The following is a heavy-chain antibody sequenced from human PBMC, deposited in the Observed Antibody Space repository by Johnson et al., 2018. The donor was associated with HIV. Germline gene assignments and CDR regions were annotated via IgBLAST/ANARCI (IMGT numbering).Heavy chain of an antibody. CDR1: GFTFSSYA. Sequence: QVQPVESWGGVVRPGRSLRLPCAASGFTFSSYAMHWVRHAPGNGLAWVAAISYDGSNKYYADPVQGRCPISRDNSKTTLFLHINSLRAEDTAVYYCVRVMGGYYSSSFGNAFDIWGQGTMVTVSS. CDR3: VRVMGGYYSSSFGNAFDI. J-gene: IGHJ3*02. CDR2: ISYDGSNK. D-gene: IGHD6-6*01. V-gene: IGHV3-30-3*01.